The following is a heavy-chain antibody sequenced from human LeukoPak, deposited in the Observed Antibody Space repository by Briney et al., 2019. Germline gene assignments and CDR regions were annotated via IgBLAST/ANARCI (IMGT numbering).Heavy chain of an antibody. CDR2: ISPYNGNT. J-gene: IGHJ3*02. CDR1: GYSFTSYG. Sequence: ASVKVSCKASGYSFTSYGISWVRQAPGQGLEWMGWISPYNGNTNYAQKFQGRVTMTTYTSTSTAYMELSSLRSEDTAVYYCAREKGPAAANDAFDIWGQGTMVTVSS. V-gene: IGHV1-18*01. D-gene: IGHD2-2*01. CDR3: AREKGPAAANDAFDI.